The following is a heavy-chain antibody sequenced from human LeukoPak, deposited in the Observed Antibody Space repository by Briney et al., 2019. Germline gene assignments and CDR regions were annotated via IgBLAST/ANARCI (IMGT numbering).Heavy chain of an antibody. D-gene: IGHD3-3*01. J-gene: IGHJ3*02. CDR1: GFTVSSNY. CDR2: ISGSGGST. V-gene: IGHV3-23*01. Sequence: GGSLRLSCAASGFTVSSNYMSWVRQAPGKGLEWVSAISGSGGSTYYADSVKGRFTISRDNSKNTLYLQMNNLRAEDTAVYYCAKFLQWLLLPNDAFDIWAKGQWSPSFQ. CDR3: AKFLQWLLLPNDAFDI.